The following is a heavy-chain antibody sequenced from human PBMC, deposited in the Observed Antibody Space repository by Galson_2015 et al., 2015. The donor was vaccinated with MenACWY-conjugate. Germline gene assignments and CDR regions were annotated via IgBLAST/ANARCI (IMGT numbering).Heavy chain of an antibody. CDR1: GGSVSSGTYY. J-gene: IGHJ4*02. V-gene: IGHV4-61*01. CDR2: IYYSGST. CDR3: AMAPKVSSGWTGRGFEN. Sequence: SETLSLTCTVSGGSVSSGTYYWSWIRQPPGKGLEWIGYIYYSGSTTYNPSLKRRVIISIDTSNNQFSLTLSSVTAADTAVYYCAMAPKVSSGWTGRGFENWGQGTLVTVSS. D-gene: IGHD6-19*01.